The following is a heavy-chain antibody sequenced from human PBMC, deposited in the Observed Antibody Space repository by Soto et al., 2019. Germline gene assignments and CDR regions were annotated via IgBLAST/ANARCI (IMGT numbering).Heavy chain of an antibody. Sequence: EVQLVESGGGLVKPGGSLRPSCAASGFTFSSYSMNWVRQAPGKGLEWVSSISSSSSYIYYADSVKGRFTISRDNAKNSLYLQMNSLRAEDTAVYYCARGAETRPYYFDYWGQGTLVTVSS. CDR3: ARGAETRPYYFDY. V-gene: IGHV3-21*01. J-gene: IGHJ4*02. CDR2: ISSSSSYI. CDR1: GFTFSSYS.